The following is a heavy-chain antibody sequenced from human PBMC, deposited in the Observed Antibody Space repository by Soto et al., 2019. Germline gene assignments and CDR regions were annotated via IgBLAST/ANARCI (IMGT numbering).Heavy chain of an antibody. CDR1: GGSISSYY. CDR2: IYYSGST. J-gene: IGHJ3*02. CDR3: ARHCSGGSCYYAFDI. V-gene: IGHV4-59*08. Sequence: QVQLQESGPGLVKPSETLSLTCTVSGGSISSYYWSWIRQPPGKGLEWIAYIYYSGSTNYNLSLKSRVTISVDTSKNQFSLKLSSVTAADTAVYYCARHCSGGSCYYAFDIWGQGTMVTVSS. D-gene: IGHD2-15*01.